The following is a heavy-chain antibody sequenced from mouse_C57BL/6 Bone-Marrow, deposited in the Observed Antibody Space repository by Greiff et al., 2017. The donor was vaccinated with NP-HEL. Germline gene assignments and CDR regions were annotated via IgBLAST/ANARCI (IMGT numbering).Heavy chain of an antibody. CDR1: GFTFTDYY. J-gene: IGHJ4*01. V-gene: IGHV7-3*01. CDR2: IRNKANGYTT. CDR3: ARGGITTVVAPYAMDY. D-gene: IGHD1-1*01. Sequence: VQLKESGGGLVQPGGSLSLSCAASGFTFTDYYMSWVRQPPGKALEWLGFIRNKANGYTTEYSASVKGRFTISRDNSQSILYLQMNALRAEDSATYYCARGGITTVVAPYAMDYWGQGTSVTVSS.